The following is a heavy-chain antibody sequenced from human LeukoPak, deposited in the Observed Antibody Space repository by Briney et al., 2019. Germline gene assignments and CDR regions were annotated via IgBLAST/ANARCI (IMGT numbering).Heavy chain of an antibody. D-gene: IGHD5-18*01. J-gene: IGHJ1*01. V-gene: IGHV1-24*01. Sequence: DPEDGETIYAQKFQGRVTMTEDTSTDTAYMELSSLRSEDTAVYYCATDPWDAAMVSEYFQHWGQGTLVTVSS. CDR2: DPEDGET. CDR3: ATDPWDAAMVSEYFQH.